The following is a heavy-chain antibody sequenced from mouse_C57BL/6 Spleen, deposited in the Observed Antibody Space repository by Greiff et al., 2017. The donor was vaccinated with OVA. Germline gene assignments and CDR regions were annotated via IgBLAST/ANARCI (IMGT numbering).Heavy chain of an antibody. CDR2: IDPETGGT. CDR1: GYTFTDYE. CDR3: TRYDGNAMDY. J-gene: IGHJ4*01. D-gene: IGHD2-12*01. V-gene: IGHV1-15*01. Sequence: QVQLQQSGAELVRPGASVTLSCKASGYTFTDYEMHWVKQTPVHGLEWIGAIDPETGGTAYNQKFKGKAILTADKSSSTAYMELRSLTSEDSAVYYCTRYDGNAMDYWGQGTSVTVSS.